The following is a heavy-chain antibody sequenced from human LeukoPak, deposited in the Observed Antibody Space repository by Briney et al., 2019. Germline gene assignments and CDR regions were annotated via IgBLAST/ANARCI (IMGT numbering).Heavy chain of an antibody. D-gene: IGHD6-13*01. V-gene: IGHV3-7*04. CDR3: ARADFRGSSWYLDY. Sequence: PGGSLRLSCVASGFTLSVYWMGWVRQAPGKGLEWVANIKEDGSERYYVDSVKGRFTISRDNAKNSLYLQVNSLRAEDTAVYYCARADFRGSSWYLDYWGQGTLVTVSS. J-gene: IGHJ4*02. CDR1: GFTLSVYW. CDR2: IKEDGSER.